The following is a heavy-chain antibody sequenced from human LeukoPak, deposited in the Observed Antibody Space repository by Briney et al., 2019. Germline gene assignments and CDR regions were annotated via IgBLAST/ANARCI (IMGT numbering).Heavy chain of an antibody. Sequence: ASVKVSCKASGYTFTGYYMHWVRQAPGQGLEWMGWINPNSGSTNYAQKFQGRVTMTRDTSISTAYMELSRLRSDDTAVYYCARDRKGTIFRNWFDPWGQGTLVTVSS. V-gene: IGHV1-2*02. J-gene: IGHJ5*02. CDR2: INPNSGST. CDR1: GYTFTGYY. CDR3: ARDRKGTIFRNWFDP. D-gene: IGHD3-9*01.